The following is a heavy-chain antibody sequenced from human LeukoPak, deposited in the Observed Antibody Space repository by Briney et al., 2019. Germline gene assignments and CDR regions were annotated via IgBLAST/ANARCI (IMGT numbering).Heavy chain of an antibody. Sequence: SETLSLTCTVSGGAISSSYWSWIRQPPGKGLEWIGYIYYSGSTNYNPSLKSRVTLSVDTSKNQFSLELTSMTAADTAVYYCARGQTPVRRLRYVYWGQGTLVTVSS. CDR2: IYYSGST. CDR1: GGAISSSY. CDR3: ARGQTPVRRLRYVY. V-gene: IGHV4-59*12. J-gene: IGHJ4*02. D-gene: IGHD5-12*01.